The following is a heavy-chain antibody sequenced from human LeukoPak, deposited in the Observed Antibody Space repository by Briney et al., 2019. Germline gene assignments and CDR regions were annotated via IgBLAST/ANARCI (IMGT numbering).Heavy chain of an antibody. CDR3: ARAKRETSTRPWTSGMDV. CDR1: GFTLSDYD. CDR2: LGSAGDK. V-gene: IGHV3-13*01. J-gene: IGHJ6*02. Sequence: GGSLRLSCAASGFTLSDYDIHWVRQPIGKGLDWVSGLGSAGDKYHAGSERGRFTISREDAENSVYLQMNGLRPEDTAIYYCARAKRETSTRPWTSGMDVWGQGTRVTVSS. D-gene: IGHD3/OR15-3a*01.